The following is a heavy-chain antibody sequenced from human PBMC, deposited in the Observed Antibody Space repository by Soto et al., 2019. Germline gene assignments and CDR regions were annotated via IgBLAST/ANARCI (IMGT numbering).Heavy chain of an antibody. CDR3: VRGMETGIYRAYFDF. V-gene: IGHV3-30-3*01. D-gene: IGHD1-1*01. Sequence: QVQLVESGGGVVQSGTSLRLSCAASGFTLTAFCMNWVRQAPGKGLEWVAVISMDGTNIYYADSVKGRFTISRDNSKNTLHLQMHSLRVEDTAVYYCVRGMETGIYRAYFDFWGQGTLVTVSS. CDR2: ISMDGTNI. CDR1: GFTLTAFC. J-gene: IGHJ4*02.